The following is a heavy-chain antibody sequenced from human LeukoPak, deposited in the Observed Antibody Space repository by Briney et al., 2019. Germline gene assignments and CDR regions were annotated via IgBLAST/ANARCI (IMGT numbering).Heavy chain of an antibody. CDR1: GFTFSSYA. CDR2: ISGSGGST. Sequence: AGGSLRLSCAASGFTFSSYAMSWVRQAPGKGREWVSTISGSGGSTYYADSVKGRFTISRDNSKNTLYLQINSLRAQGTTVYYCAKVPLIAAPKHFDYWGQGTLVTVSS. D-gene: IGHD6-13*01. V-gene: IGHV3-23*01. CDR3: AKVPLIAAPKHFDY. J-gene: IGHJ4*02.